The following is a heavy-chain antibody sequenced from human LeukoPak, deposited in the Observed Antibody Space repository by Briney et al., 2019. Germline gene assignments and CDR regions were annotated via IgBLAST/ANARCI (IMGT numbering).Heavy chain of an antibody. CDR1: GGSTSSSSYY. Sequence: SETLSLTCTVSGGSTSSSSYYWGWIRQPPGKGLEWIGSIYYSGSTYYNPSLKSRVTISVDTSKNQFSLKLSSVTAADTAVYYCARHGVAIVATTFGDYYYYYGMDVWGQGTTVTVSS. J-gene: IGHJ6*02. V-gene: IGHV4-39*01. CDR2: IYYSGST. CDR3: ARHGVAIVATTFGDYYYYYGMDV. D-gene: IGHD5-12*01.